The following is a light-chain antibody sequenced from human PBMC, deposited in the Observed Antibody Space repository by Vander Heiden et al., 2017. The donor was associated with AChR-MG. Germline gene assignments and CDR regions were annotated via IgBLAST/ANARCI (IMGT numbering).Light chain of an antibody. J-gene: IGLJ2*01. V-gene: IGLV1-36*01. CDR1: SSNIENNP. Sequence: QSVLTQPPSVSEVPGQTVTISCSGSSSNIENNPVNWYHQVPGKAPKLLIYYDDLLPSGVSDRFSGSRSGTSASLSISGLQSEDEADYYCAAWDAGLNYVIFGGGTKLTVL. CDR3: AAWDAGLNYVI. CDR2: YDD.